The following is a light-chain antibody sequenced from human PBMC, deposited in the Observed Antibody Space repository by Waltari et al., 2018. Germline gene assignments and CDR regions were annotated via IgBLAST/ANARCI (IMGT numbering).Light chain of an antibody. V-gene: IGLV2-14*01. CDR3: SSYTSSSTPWV. Sequence: QSALTQPASVSRSPAQSITISCTGTSSDVGGYTYVSWYQQHPGNAPKLKIYDVSNRPSGVSNRVSGSKSGNTASLTISGLQAEDEADYYCSSYTSSSTPWVFGGGTKLTVL. J-gene: IGLJ3*02. CDR2: DVS. CDR1: SSDVGGYTY.